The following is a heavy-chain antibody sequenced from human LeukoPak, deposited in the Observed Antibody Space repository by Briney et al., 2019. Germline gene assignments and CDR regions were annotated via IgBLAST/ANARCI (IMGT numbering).Heavy chain of an antibody. V-gene: IGHV1-69*01. CDR3: ARVKQWLVPSDAFDI. D-gene: IGHD6-19*01. J-gene: IGHJ3*02. CDR2: IIPIFGTA. CDR1: GGTFSSYA. Sequence: SVKVSCKASGGTFSSYAISWVRQAPGQGLEWMGGIIPIFGTANYAQRFQGRVTITADESTSTAYMELSSLRSEDTAVYYCARVKQWLVPSDAFDIWGQGTMVTVSS.